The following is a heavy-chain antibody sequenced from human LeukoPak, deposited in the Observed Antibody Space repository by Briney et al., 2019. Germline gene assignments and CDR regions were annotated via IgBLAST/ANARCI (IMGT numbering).Heavy chain of an antibody. CDR1: GYTLTELS. J-gene: IGHJ6*03. D-gene: IGHD6-13*01. Sequence: GASVKVSCKVSGYTLTELSMHWVRRAPGKRLEWMGGFDPEDGETIYAQKFQGRVTMTEDTSTDTAYMELSSLRSEDTAVYYCATLYSSPPWVMDVWGKGTTVTVSS. CDR3: ATLYSSPPWVMDV. CDR2: FDPEDGET. V-gene: IGHV1-24*01.